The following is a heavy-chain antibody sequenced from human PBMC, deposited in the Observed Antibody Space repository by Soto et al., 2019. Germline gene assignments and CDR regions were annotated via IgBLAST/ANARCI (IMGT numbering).Heavy chain of an antibody. J-gene: IGHJ5*02. CDR2: MYYGGRT. D-gene: IGHD2-15*01. CDR3: ARGTPSPLIVRSSRGPWFDP. Sequence: PSETLSLTCTVSGGSISSYYWSWIRQPPGKGLEWIGYMYYGGRTNYNPSLKSRVTISVDTSKMQVSLKLSSVTAADTAVYFCARGTPSPLIVRSSRGPWFDPWGQGPLVTVSS. V-gene: IGHV4-59*08. CDR1: GGSISSYY.